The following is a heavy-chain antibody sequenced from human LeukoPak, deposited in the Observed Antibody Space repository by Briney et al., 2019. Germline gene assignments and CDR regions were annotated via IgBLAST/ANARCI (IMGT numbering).Heavy chain of an antibody. D-gene: IGHD3-22*01. CDR3: AKDILSYDSSGSDAFDI. V-gene: IGHV3-43*02. J-gene: IGHJ3*02. CDR2: ISGDGGST. Sequence: GGSLRLSCAASGFTFDDYAMHWGRQAPGKGLEWVSLISGDGGSTYYADSVKGRFTISRDNSKNSLYLQMNSLRTEDTALYYCAKDILSYDSSGSDAFDIWGQGTMVTVSS. CDR1: GFTFDDYA.